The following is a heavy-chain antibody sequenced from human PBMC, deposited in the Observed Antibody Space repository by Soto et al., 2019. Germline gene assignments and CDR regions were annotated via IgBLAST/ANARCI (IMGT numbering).Heavy chain of an antibody. CDR2: LSASSDNT. CDR1: GFTFSIYA. J-gene: IGHJ4*02. V-gene: IGHV3-23*01. D-gene: IGHD4-4*01. Sequence: GGSLRLSCAASGFTFSIYALTWVRQAPGKGLEWVSSLSASSDNTYYADSVKGRFTISRDNSKNTLYLQLNSLRAEDTAVYYCAKDESNSNPLYYFDYGGQGTLVTVSS. CDR3: AKDESNSNPLYYFDY.